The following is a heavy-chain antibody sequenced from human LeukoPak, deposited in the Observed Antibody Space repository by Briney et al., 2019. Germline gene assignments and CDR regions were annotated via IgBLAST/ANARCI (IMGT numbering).Heavy chain of an antibody. CDR3: ARNRITGTTRDAFDI. CDR2: IWYGGSNK. V-gene: IGHV3-33*08. Sequence: GGSLRLSCAASGFTFSSYGMHWVRQAPGKGLEWGAVIWYGGSNKYYADSVKGRFTISRDNSKNTLYLQMNSLRAEDTAVYYCARNRITGTTRDAFDIWGQGTMVTVSS. CDR1: GFTFSSYG. D-gene: IGHD1-7*01. J-gene: IGHJ3*02.